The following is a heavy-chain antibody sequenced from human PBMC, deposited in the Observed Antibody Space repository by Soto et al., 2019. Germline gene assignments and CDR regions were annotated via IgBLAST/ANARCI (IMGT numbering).Heavy chain of an antibody. CDR3: ERGSSGWKALNWCDT. CDR1: GASIDNNGYS. CDR2: NNNRGDT. J-gene: IGHJ5*02. V-gene: IGHV4-31*11. Sequence: QVQLQESGPGLVIPSQTLTLTCAVSGASIDNNGYSCTWIRQHPGKGLEWIGTNNNRGDTYYKPSVKRRLTIALDTSQNNFSLRLNAVTAADTATYYCERGSSGWKALNWCDTWGQGIMVTVSS. D-gene: IGHD6-19*01.